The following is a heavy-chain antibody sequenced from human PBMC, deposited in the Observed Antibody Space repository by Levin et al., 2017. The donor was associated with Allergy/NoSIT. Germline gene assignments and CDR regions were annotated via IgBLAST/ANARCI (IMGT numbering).Heavy chain of an antibody. CDR3: ARAYYDFWSGRDGMDV. Sequence: GESLKISCAASGFTFSSYDMHWVRQATGKGLEWVSAIGTAGDTYYPGSVKGRFTISRENAKNSLYLQMNSLRAGDTAVYYCARAYYDFWSGRDGMDVWGQGTTVTVSS. CDR1: GFTFSSYD. V-gene: IGHV3-13*01. CDR2: IGTAGDT. J-gene: IGHJ6*02. D-gene: IGHD3-3*01.